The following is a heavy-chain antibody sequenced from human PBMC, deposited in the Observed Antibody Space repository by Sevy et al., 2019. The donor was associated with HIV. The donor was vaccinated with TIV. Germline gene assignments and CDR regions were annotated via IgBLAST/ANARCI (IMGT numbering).Heavy chain of an antibody. D-gene: IGHD3-16*01. Sequence: ASVKVSCKASGGTFNNYAISWVRQAPGQGLEWMGGIISIFGTTNYAQKFQGRVTITADVSTKTAYMELSSLRSEDTAMYYCAKTGRVGLGNWLDPWGQGTLVTVSS. V-gene: IGHV1-69*13. CDR3: AKTGRVGLGNWLDP. CDR1: GGTFNNYA. J-gene: IGHJ5*02. CDR2: IISIFGTT.